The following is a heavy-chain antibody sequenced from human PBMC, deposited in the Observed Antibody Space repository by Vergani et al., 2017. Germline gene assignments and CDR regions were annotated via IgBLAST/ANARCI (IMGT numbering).Heavy chain of an antibody. CDR2: IDHTGRP. J-gene: IGHJ6*03. CDR1: GGPFTSYH. Sequence: QVQLQQWGGGLLKPSETLSLTCVVNGGPFTSYHWTWIRQSPGEGLEWVGDIDHTGRPDYKPSLKSRLTMSVDKSRNQFSLTLKSVTATDTAIYFCARVNTETNGHLYYYYYMDVWLQGAAATDS. D-gene: IGHD4-11*01. CDR3: ARVNTETNGHLYYYYYMDV. V-gene: IGHV4-34*01.